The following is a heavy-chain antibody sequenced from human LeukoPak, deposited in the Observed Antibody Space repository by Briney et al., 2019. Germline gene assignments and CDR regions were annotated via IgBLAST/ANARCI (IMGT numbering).Heavy chain of an antibody. D-gene: IGHD6-19*01. Sequence: SETLSLTCAVYGGSFSGYYWSWIRQPPGKGLEWIGEINHSGSTNYNPSLKSRVTISVDTSKNQFSLKLSSVTAADTAVYYCAREWIAVAGKRTPIKTYYFDYWGQGTQVTVSS. J-gene: IGHJ4*02. V-gene: IGHV4-34*01. CDR2: INHSGST. CDR3: AREWIAVAGKRTPIKTYYFDY. CDR1: GGSFSGYY.